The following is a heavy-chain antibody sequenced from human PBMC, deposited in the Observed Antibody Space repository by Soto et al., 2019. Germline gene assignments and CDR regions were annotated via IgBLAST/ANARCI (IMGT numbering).Heavy chain of an antibody. V-gene: IGHV3-73*01. D-gene: IGHD2-15*01. CDR3: TRHLRVLYCSGGSCYVAVSDY. CDR2: IRSKANSYAT. CDR1: GFTFSGSA. Sequence: GGSLRLSCAASGFTFSGSAMHWVRQASGKGLEWVGRIRSKANSYATAYAASVKGRFTISRDDSKNTAYLQMNSLKTEDTAVYYCTRHLRVLYCSGGSCYVAVSDYWGQGTLVTVSS. J-gene: IGHJ4*02.